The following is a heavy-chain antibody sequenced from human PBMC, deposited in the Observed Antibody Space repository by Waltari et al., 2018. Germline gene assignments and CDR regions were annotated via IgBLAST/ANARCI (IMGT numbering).Heavy chain of an antibody. Sequence: QVQLQQWGAGLLKPSENLSLTCAVYGGSFRGYYWSWTRQPPGKGLEWIGEINHSVSTNYSPALKGRVTISVDPPKNRFSLKLSAVTAEDTAVYYCARDSASSGWYDYWGQGTLVTVSS. D-gene: IGHD6-19*01. CDR3: ARDSASSGWYDY. J-gene: IGHJ4*02. CDR1: GGSFRGYY. CDR2: INHSVST. V-gene: IGHV4-34*01.